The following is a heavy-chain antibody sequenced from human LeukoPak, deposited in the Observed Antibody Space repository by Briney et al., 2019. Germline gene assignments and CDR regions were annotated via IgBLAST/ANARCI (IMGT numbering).Heavy chain of an antibody. Sequence: ASVKVSCKASGYTFTGYYMHWVRQAPGQGLEWMGWINPNSGGTNYAQKFQGWVTMTRDTSISTAYMELSRLRSDDTAVYYCARDLGCSSTSCPTDYGMDVRGQGTTVTVSS. CDR1: GYTFTGYY. D-gene: IGHD2-2*01. CDR3: ARDLGCSSTSCPTDYGMDV. CDR2: INPNSGGT. J-gene: IGHJ6*02. V-gene: IGHV1-2*04.